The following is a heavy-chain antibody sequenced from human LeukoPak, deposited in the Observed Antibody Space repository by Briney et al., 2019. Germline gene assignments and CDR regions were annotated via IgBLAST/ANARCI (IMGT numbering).Heavy chain of an antibody. Sequence: SETLSLTCAVSGGSISSSNWWSWVRQPPGKGLEWIGEIYHSGSTNYNPSLKSRVTISVDKSKNQFSLKLCSVTAADTAVYYCASSLYDFWSGYVNWFDPWGQGTLVTVSS. CDR1: GGSISSSNW. J-gene: IGHJ5*02. CDR3: ASSLYDFWSGYVNWFDP. D-gene: IGHD3-3*01. CDR2: IYHSGST. V-gene: IGHV4-4*02.